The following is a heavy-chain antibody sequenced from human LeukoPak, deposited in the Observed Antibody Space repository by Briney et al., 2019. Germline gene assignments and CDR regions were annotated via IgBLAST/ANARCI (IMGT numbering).Heavy chain of an antibody. CDR3: ARSDYYGSGPYYMDV. Sequence: SETLSLTCTVSGGSISSYYWSWIRQPPGKGLEWIGYIYNSGSTNYNPSLKSRVTISIDTSKNQFSLKLNSVTAADTAVYYCARSDYYGSGPYYMDVWGKGTTVTVSS. CDR2: IYNSGST. V-gene: IGHV4-59*01. CDR1: GGSISSYY. D-gene: IGHD3-10*01. J-gene: IGHJ6*03.